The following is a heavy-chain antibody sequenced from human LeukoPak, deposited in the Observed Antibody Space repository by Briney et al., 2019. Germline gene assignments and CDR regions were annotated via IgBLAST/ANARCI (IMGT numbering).Heavy chain of an antibody. Sequence: PGGSLRLSCAASGFTFSDNYMDWVRQAPGKGLELVGRSRNKANSYTTEYAASVKGRFTISRDDSKNSLYLQMNSLKTEDTAVYYCARAVAVTGISVSDYWGQGSLVTVSS. CDR3: ARAVAVTGISVSDY. J-gene: IGHJ4*02. V-gene: IGHV3-72*01. CDR2: SRNKANSYTT. CDR1: GFTFSDNY. D-gene: IGHD6-19*01.